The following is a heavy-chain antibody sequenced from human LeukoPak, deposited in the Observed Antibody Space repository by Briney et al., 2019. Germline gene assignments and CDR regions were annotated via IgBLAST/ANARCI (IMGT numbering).Heavy chain of an antibody. CDR2: ISYNGTNQ. D-gene: IGHD2-21*02. Sequence: EGSLRLSCAASGFTFSSYGMHWVRQAPGKGLEWVAFISYNGTNQYYADSVKGRFTISRDNSRNTLDLQMNSLRADDTALYYCAKDGSYGDLDYWGQGTLVTVSS. CDR1: GFTFSSYG. CDR3: AKDGSYGDLDY. J-gene: IGHJ4*02. V-gene: IGHV3-30*02.